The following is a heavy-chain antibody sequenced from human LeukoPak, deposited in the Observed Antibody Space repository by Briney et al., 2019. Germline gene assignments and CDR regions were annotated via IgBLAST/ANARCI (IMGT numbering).Heavy chain of an antibody. J-gene: IGHJ6*02. Sequence: GGSLRLSCAASGFTFSSYAMSWVRQAPGKGLEWVSAISGCGGSTYYADSVKGRFTISRDNSKNTLYLQMNSLRAEDTAVYYRARPNGYNYYYGMDVWGQGTTVTVSS. CDR1: GFTFSSYA. V-gene: IGHV3-23*01. D-gene: IGHD5-24*01. CDR3: ARPNGYNYYYGMDV. CDR2: ISGCGGST.